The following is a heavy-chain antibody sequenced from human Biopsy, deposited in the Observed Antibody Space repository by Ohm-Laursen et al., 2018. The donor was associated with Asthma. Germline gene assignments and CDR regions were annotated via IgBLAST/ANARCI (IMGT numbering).Heavy chain of an antibody. V-gene: IGHV3-30-3*01. Sequence: GQTLSLTCAASGFTFSDYAIYWVRQAPGKGLEWVAFISYDGSDKFYADSVKGRFTTSRDNSQNTLDLHMNRLTFEDTAVYYCARASVVKHYYYYGMDVWGQGTTVTVSS. CDR1: GFTFSDYA. CDR2: ISYDGSDK. CDR3: ARASVVKHYYYYGMDV. J-gene: IGHJ6*02.